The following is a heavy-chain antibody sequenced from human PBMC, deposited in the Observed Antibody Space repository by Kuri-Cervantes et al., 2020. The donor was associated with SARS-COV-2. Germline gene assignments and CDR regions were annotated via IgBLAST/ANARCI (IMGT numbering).Heavy chain of an antibody. CDR1: GFAFSSYE. CDR3: AKVYDYYYYAMDV. J-gene: IGHJ6*02. CDR2: IDSSDSIT. V-gene: IGHV3-48*03. Sequence: GESLKISCAASGFAFSSYEMKWVRQAPGEGLEWVSYIDSSDSITQHAPPVKGRFTIPRDNAKNSLYLQINSLRVEDTAVYYCAKVYDYYYYAMDVWGQGTTVTVSS. D-gene: IGHD2/OR15-2a*01.